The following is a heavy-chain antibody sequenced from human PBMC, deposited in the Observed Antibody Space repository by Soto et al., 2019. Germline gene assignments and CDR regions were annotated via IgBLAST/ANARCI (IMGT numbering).Heavy chain of an antibody. CDR2: IYYSGST. D-gene: IGHD3-9*01. J-gene: IGHJ4*02. CDR1: GGSISSYY. CDR3: ASSYYDILGYFDY. V-gene: IGHV4-59*01. Sequence: SETLSLTCTVSGGSISSYYWRWIRQPPGKGLEWIGYIYYSGSTNYNPSLKSRVTISVDTSKNQFSLKLSSVTAADTAVYYCASSYYDILGYFDYWGQGTLVTVSS.